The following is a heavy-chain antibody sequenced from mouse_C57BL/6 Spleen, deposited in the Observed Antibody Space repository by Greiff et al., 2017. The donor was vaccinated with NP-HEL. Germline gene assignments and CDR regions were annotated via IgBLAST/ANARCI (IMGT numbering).Heavy chain of an antibody. CDR1: GFTFSNYW. Sequence: EVHLVESGGVLVQPGGSMKLSCVASGFTFSNYWMNWVRQSPEKGLEWVAQIRLKSDNYATHYAESVKGRFTISRDDSKSSVYLQMNNLRAEDTGIYYCSYYSNYGWYFDVWGTGTTVTVSS. D-gene: IGHD2-5*01. CDR3: SYYSNYGWYFDV. J-gene: IGHJ1*03. CDR2: IRLKSDNYAT. V-gene: IGHV6-3*01.